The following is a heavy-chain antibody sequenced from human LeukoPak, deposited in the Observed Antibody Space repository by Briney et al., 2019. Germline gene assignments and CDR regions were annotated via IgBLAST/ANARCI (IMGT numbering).Heavy chain of an antibody. D-gene: IGHD3-10*01. CDR2: IYYSGST. J-gene: IGHJ1*01. V-gene: IGHV4-59*08. CDR1: GGSISSYY. CDR3: ANGQLWSPSH. Sequence: SETLSLTCTVSGGSISSYYWSWIRQPPGKGLEWIGYIYYSGSTNYNPSLKSRVTISVDTSKNQFSLKLSSVTAADTAVYYCANGQLWSPSHWGRGTLVTVSS.